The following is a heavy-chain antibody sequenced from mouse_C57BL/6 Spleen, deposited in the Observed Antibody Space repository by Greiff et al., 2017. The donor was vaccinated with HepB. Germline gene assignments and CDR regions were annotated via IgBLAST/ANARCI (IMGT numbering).Heavy chain of an antibody. D-gene: IGHD2-3*01. J-gene: IGHJ2*01. V-gene: IGHV1-50*01. Sequence: VQLQQPGAELVKPGASVKLSCKASGYTFTSYWMQWVKQRPGQGLEWIGEIDPSDSYTNYNQKFKGKATLTVDTSSSTAYMQLSSLTSEDSAVYYCARADGYFYYFDYWGQGTTLTVSS. CDR1: GYTFTSYW. CDR2: IDPSDSYT. CDR3: ARADGYFYYFDY.